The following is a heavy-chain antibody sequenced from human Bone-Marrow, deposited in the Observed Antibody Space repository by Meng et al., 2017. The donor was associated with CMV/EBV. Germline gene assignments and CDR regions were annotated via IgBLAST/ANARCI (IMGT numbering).Heavy chain of an antibody. CDR1: GFTFSSYA. CDR3: ARDGLLPFDY. J-gene: IGHJ4*02. V-gene: IGHV3-7*01. CDR2: IKQDGSEK. Sequence: GESLKISCAASGFTFSSYAMSWVRQAPGKGLEWVANIKQDGSEKYYVDSVKGRFTISRDNAKNSLYLQMNSLRAEDTAVYYCARDGLLPFDYWGQGTLVTVSS. D-gene: IGHD2-15*01.